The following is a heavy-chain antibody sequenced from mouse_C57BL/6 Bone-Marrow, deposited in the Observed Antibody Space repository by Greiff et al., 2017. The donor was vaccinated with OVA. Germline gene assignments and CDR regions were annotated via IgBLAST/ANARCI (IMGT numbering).Heavy chain of an antibody. J-gene: IGHJ1*03. Sequence: QVQLQQSGAELVRPGTSVKVSCKASGYAFTNYLIEWVKQRPGKGLEWIGVINPGSGGTNYNEKFKGKATLTADKSSSTDYMQLSSLTSEDSAVYFCARGDYGNYYWYFDVGGTGTTVTVSS. CDR3: ARGDYGNYYWYFDV. CDR2: INPGSGGT. CDR1: GYAFTNYL. V-gene: IGHV1-54*01. D-gene: IGHD2-1*01.